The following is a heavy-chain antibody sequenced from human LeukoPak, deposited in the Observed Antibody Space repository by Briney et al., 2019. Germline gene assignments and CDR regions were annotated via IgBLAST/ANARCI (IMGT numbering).Heavy chain of an antibody. J-gene: IGHJ5*02. CDR2: IYYSGST. CDR3: ARLGLRFLEWTPLGYNWFDP. CDR1: GGSISSSSYY. D-gene: IGHD3-3*01. Sequence: SETLSLTCTVSGGSISSSSYYWGWIRQPPGKGLEWIGSIYYSGSTYYNPSLKSRVTISVDTSKNQFSLKLSSVTAADTAVYYCARLGLRFLEWTPLGYNWFDPWGQGTLVTVSS. V-gene: IGHV4-39*01.